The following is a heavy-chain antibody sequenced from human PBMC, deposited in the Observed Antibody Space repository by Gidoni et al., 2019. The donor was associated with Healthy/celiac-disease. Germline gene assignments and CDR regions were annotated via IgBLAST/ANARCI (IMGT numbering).Heavy chain of an antibody. V-gene: IGHV3-48*02. Sequence: EVQLVESGGGLVQPGGSLSISCAASGFTFSSYSMNWVRQAPGKGREWVSYISSSSSTIYYAVSVKGRFTISRDNAKNSLYLQMNSLRDEDTAVYYCAREEWFDPWGQGTLVTVSS. CDR2: ISSSSSTI. CDR3: AREEWFDP. J-gene: IGHJ5*02. CDR1: GFTFSSYS.